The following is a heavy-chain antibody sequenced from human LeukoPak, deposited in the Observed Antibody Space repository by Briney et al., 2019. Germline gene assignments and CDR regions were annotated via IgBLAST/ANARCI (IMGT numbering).Heavy chain of an antibody. Sequence: GGSLGLSWAASGLTFDDYVMNWVGQAPGKGRGGVSGISWNSGSIGYADSVKGRFTISRDNAKNSLYLQMNSLRAEDTALYYCARDRGYSGYGDYWGQGTLVTVSS. CDR2: ISWNSGSI. V-gene: IGHV3-9*01. J-gene: IGHJ4*02. CDR3: ARDRGYSGYGDY. CDR1: GLTFDDYV. D-gene: IGHD5-12*01.